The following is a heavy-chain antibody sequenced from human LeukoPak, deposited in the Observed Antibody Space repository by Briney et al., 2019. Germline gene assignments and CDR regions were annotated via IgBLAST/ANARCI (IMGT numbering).Heavy chain of an antibody. D-gene: IGHD6-13*01. CDR3: ARGRHLLYSSTGYYFDY. V-gene: IGHV1-2*02. Sequence: ASVKVSCKASGYTFTSYYMHWVRQAPGQGLEWMGWINPNSGGTNYAQKFQGRVTMTRDTSISTAYMELSRLRSDDTAVYYCARGRHLLYSSTGYYFDYWGQGTLVTVSS. J-gene: IGHJ4*02. CDR2: INPNSGGT. CDR1: GYTFTSYY.